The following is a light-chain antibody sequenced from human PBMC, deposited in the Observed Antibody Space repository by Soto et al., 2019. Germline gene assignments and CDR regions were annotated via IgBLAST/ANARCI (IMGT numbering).Light chain of an antibody. CDR2: GSS. CDR1: SSNIGAGYD. V-gene: IGLV1-40*01. Sequence: QSVLTQPPSVSGAPGQRVTISCTGSSSNIGAGYDVHWYQQLPEAAPKLLIYGSSNRPSGVPDRFSGSKSGTSASLAITGLQAEDEADYYCQSYDSSLSGYVFGTGTKLTVL. CDR3: QSYDSSLSGYV. J-gene: IGLJ1*01.